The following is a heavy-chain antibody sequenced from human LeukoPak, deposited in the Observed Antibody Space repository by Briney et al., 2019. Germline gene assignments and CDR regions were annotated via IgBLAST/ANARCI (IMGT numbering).Heavy chain of an antibody. V-gene: IGHV1-69*13. Sequence: SVKLSCKASGGTFSSYAISWVRQAPGQGLEWWGGFIPIFGTAVYAQKFPARVTSTADESTITGNMELSSLRSEDTAVRYCVRLGYGSGGSCYSGWFDPWGQGTLVTVSS. CDR1: GGTFSSYA. CDR2: FIPIFGTA. J-gene: IGHJ5*02. D-gene: IGHD2-15*01. CDR3: VRLGYGSGGSCYSGWFDP.